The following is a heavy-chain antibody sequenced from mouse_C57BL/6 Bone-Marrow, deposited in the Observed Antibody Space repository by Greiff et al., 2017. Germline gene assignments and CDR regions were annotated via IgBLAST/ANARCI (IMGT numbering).Heavy chain of an antibody. CDR2: INPNNGGT. J-gene: IGHJ2*01. D-gene: IGHD6-1*01. Sequence: VQLQQPGPELVKPGASVKISCKASGYTFTDYYMNWVKQSHGKSLEWIGDINPNNGGTSYNQKFKGKATLTVDKSSSTAYMELRSLTSEDSAVYYCAKDSATFYFDYWGQGTTLTVSS. V-gene: IGHV1-26*01. CDR1: GYTFTDYY. CDR3: AKDSATFYFDY.